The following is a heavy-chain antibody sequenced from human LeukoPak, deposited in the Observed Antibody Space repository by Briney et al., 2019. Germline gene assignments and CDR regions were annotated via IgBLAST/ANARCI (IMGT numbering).Heavy chain of an antibody. Sequence: GGSLRLSCAASGFTFSSYSMNWVRQAPGKGLEWVSYISSSSSTIYYADSVKGRFTISRDNAKNSLYLQMNSLRAEDTAVYYCARDGPGLGYWGQGTLVTVSS. J-gene: IGHJ4*02. CDR2: ISSSSSTI. V-gene: IGHV3-48*04. D-gene: IGHD7-27*01. CDR1: GFTFSSYS. CDR3: ARDGPGLGY.